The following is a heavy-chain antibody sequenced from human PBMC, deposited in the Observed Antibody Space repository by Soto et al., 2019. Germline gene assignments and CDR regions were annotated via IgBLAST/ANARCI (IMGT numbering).Heavy chain of an antibody. J-gene: IGHJ4*02. CDR3: ARGRRRGIDY. Sequence: QVQLQQWGAGLLKPSETLSLTCAVYGGYFSGYYWSWIRQPPGKGLEWIGKINHSGSTNYNPSLKSRVTISVDTSKNQFSLKLSSVTAADTAVYYCARGRRRGIDYWGQGTLVTVSS. V-gene: IGHV4-34*01. CDR2: INHSGST. D-gene: IGHD3-10*01. CDR1: GGYFSGYY.